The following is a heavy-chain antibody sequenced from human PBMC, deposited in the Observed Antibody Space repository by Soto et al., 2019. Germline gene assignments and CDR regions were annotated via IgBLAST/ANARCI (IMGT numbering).Heavy chain of an antibody. CDR3: ARVACSSGLLFYLDY. D-gene: IGHD5-18*01. V-gene: IGHV1-46*01. Sequence: ASVKVSCKASGYTFTYYHVHWVRQAPGQGLEWMGIINPNGGDTNYAQKFQGRVTMTRDTSTSTVYMEVSSLTSEDTALYYCARVACSSGLLFYLDYWGQGTLVTVSS. J-gene: IGHJ4*02. CDR1: GYTFTYYH. CDR2: INPNGGDT.